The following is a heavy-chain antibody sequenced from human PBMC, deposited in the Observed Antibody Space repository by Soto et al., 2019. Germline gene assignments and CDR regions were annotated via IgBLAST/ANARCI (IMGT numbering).Heavy chain of an antibody. CDR3: AHRQQRIKYSSSWSHFDY. V-gene: IGHV2-5*02. CDR1: VFSLSTSGVG. Sequence: SGPTLVNPTQTLTLTCTFSVFSLSTSGVGVGWIRQPPGKALEWLALIYWDDDKRYSPSLKSRLTITKDTSKNQVVLTMTNMDPVDTATYYCAHRQQRIKYSSSWSHFDYWGQGTLVTVSS. D-gene: IGHD6-13*01. J-gene: IGHJ4*02. CDR2: IYWDDDK.